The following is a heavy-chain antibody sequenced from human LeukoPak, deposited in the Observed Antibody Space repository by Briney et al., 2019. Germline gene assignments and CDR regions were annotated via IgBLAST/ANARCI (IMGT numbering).Heavy chain of an antibody. J-gene: IGHJ4*02. D-gene: IGHD2-8*02. Sequence: GGSLRLSCAASGFTFSSFGMHWVRQTPGKGLEWVAVIWYDGSNKYYAGSVKGRFTISRDNSKNTLYLQMNSLRAEDTAVYYCVRGLVGLGYFDFWGQGTLVTVSS. V-gene: IGHV3-33*01. CDR1: GFTFSSFG. CDR2: IWYDGSNK. CDR3: VRGLVGLGYFDF.